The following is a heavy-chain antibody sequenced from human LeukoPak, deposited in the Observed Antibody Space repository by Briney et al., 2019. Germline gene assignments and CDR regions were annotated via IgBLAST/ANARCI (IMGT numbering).Heavy chain of an antibody. V-gene: IGHV4-59*01. CDR3: ARVRVHSYGRPDAFDI. J-gene: IGHJ3*02. CDR1: GGSISSYY. Sequence: PSETLSLTCTVSGGSISSYYWSWIRQPPGKGLEWIGYIYYSGSTNYNPSLKSRVTISVDTSKNQFSLKLSSVTAADTAVYYCARVRVHSYGRPDAFDIWGQGTMVTVSS. CDR2: IYYSGST. D-gene: IGHD5-18*01.